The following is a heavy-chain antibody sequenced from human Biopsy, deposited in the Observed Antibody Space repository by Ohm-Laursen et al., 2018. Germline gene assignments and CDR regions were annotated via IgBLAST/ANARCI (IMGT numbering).Heavy chain of an antibody. CDR1: GFTLTDSG. V-gene: IGHV3-30*18. CDR2: ISYDGSYK. Sequence: SSLRLSCTAPGFTLTDSGMHWVRQAPGKGLEWVALISYDGSYKNYGDSVKGRFTISRDNSKNTLYLQVNSLRPEDTAVYYCAKQEGVAYGDIDYWGQGTLVTVSS. CDR3: AKQEGVAYGDIDY. J-gene: IGHJ4*02. D-gene: IGHD3-10*01.